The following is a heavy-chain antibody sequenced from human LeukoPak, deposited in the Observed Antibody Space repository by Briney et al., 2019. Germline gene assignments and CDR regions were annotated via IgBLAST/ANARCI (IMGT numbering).Heavy chain of an antibody. J-gene: IGHJ4*02. CDR3: AKDHLIYGDYVRYFDY. V-gene: IGHV3-23*01. CDR2: ISGSGGST. D-gene: IGHD4-17*01. CDR1: GFTFSSYA. Sequence: GGSLRLSCVASGFTFSSYAMSWVRQAPGKGLEWVSAISGSGGSTYYADSVKGRFTISRDNSKNTLYLQMNSLRAEDTAVYYCAKDHLIYGDYVRYFDYWGQGTLVTVSS.